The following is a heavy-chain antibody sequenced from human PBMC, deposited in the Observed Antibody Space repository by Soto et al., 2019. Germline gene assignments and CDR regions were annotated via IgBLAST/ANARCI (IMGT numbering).Heavy chain of an antibody. V-gene: IGHV3-30-3*01. CDR2: ISDDGSNK. J-gene: IGHJ4*02. D-gene: IGHD3-3*01. Sequence: PGGSLRLSCAASAFSFSIHGMHWVRQAPGKGLEWVAVISDDGSNKYYADSVKGRFTISRDNSKNTLYLQMNSLRVEDTAVYYCARDNLDFWSGYYLPNFDYWGQGTLVTVSS. CDR3: ARDNLDFWSGYYLPNFDY. CDR1: AFSFSIHG.